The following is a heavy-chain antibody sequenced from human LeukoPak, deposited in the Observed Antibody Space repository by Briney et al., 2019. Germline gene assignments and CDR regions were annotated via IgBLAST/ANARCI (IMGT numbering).Heavy chain of an antibody. CDR3: ARDNGVVHGVYYMDV. V-gene: IGHV3-7*01. Sequence: GGSLRLSCAASGFTFSNYWMTRVRQAPGKGLEWVADIKQDGSEKLYVKSVRGRFTISRDNAKMSLFLQMNSLRAEDTAVYYCARDNGVVHGVYYMDVWGKGTTVTVS. CDR1: GFTFSNYW. CDR2: IKQDGSEK. D-gene: IGHD3-3*01. J-gene: IGHJ6*03.